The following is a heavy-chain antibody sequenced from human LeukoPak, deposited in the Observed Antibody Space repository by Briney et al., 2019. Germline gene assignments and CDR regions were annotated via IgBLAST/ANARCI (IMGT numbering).Heavy chain of an antibody. CDR1: GFTFTNYS. V-gene: IGHV3-21*01. D-gene: IGHD6-19*01. CDR2: ISSSSSYI. J-gene: IGHJ4*02. CDR3: ARGYSSGWGHFDY. Sequence: GGSLRLSCAASGFTFTNYSMNWVRQAPGKGLEWVSSISSSSSYIYYADSVKGRFTISRDNAKNSLYLQMNSLRAEDTAVYYCARGYSSGWGHFDYWGQGTLVTVSS.